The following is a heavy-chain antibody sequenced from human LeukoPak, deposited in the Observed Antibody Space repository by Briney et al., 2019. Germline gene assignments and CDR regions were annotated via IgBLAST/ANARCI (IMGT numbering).Heavy chain of an antibody. D-gene: IGHD6-19*01. V-gene: IGHV3-64D*06. CDR3: VRPLLVAGTSN. CDR1: GYTFTSYA. Sequence: GASVKVSCKASGYTFTSYAMHWVRQAPGRGLEYVSAISSNGGSTYYADSVKGRFTISRDNSKNTLYLQMSSLRAEDTAVYYCVRPLLVAGTSNWGQGTLVTVSS. CDR2: ISSNGGST. J-gene: IGHJ4*02.